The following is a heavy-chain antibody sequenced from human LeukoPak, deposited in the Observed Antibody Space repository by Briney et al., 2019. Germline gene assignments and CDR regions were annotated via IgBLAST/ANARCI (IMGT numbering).Heavy chain of an antibody. Sequence: GGSLRLSYATSGFPFETNAMSWVRQAPGKGLEWVATIGNTETFYADSVTGRFTISRDNSKNTVNLQMNRLRVEDTAIYYCAKDWIQFNRVFDCFDSWGQGTLVTVSS. CDR3: AKDWIQFNRVFDCFDS. J-gene: IGHJ4*02. V-gene: IGHV3-23*01. CDR2: IGNTET. D-gene: IGHD5-18*01. CDR1: GFPFETNA.